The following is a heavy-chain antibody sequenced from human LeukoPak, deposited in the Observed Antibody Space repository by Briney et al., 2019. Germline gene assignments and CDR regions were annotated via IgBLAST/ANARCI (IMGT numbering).Heavy chain of an antibody. D-gene: IGHD3-22*01. CDR1: GGSISSYY. CDR3: ARRYDSSGYYFDALDI. J-gene: IGHJ3*02. V-gene: IGHV4-59*08. CDR2: IYYSGST. Sequence: SETLSLTCTVSGGSISSYYWSWIRQPPGKGLEWIGYIYYSGSTNYNPSLKSRVTISVDTSKNQFSLKLSSVTAADTAVYYCARRYDSSGYYFDALDIWGQGTMVTVSS.